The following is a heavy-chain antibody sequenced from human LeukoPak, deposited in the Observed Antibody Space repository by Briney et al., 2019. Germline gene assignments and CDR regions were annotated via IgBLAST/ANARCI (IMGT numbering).Heavy chain of an antibody. CDR2: INPNSGGT. D-gene: IGHD1-1*01. CDR1: GFTSTDYY. V-gene: IGHV1-2*02. CDR3: ATPYGKELDY. J-gene: IGHJ4*02. Sequence: ASVKVSCKTSGFTSTDYYIHWVRQAPGQGLEWMAWINPNSGGTHSAQKFQGRVTMTRDTSMSTAYMELSRLRSDDTAAYYCATPYGKELDYWGQGTLVTVSS.